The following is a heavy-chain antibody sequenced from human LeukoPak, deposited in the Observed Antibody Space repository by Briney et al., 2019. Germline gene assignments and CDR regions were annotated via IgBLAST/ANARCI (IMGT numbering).Heavy chain of an antibody. D-gene: IGHD5-24*01. J-gene: IGHJ3*02. CDR1: GFTVSSSY. CDR2: IYSGGST. Sequence: PGGSLRLSCEASGFTVSSSYMSWVRRAPGKGLEWVSVIYSGGSTDYKDSVKDRFIISRDNSKNTLYLQMNSLRAVDTAVYYCAKEMATMNAFDIWGQGTMVTVSS. CDR3: AKEMATMNAFDI. V-gene: IGHV3-66*01.